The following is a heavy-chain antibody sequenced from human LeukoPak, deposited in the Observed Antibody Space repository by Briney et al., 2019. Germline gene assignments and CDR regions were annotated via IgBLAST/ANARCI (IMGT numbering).Heavy chain of an antibody. CDR2: IYYSGST. V-gene: IGHV4-59*01. CDR3: ASSKAAAGWYYFDY. D-gene: IGHD6-13*01. CDR1: GGSISSYY. Sequence: SETLSLTCTVSGGSISSYYWSWIRQPPGKGLEWIGYIYYSGSTNYNPSLKSRVTISVDTSKNQFSLKLSSVTAADTAVYYCASSKAAAGWYYFDYWGQGTLVTASS. J-gene: IGHJ4*02.